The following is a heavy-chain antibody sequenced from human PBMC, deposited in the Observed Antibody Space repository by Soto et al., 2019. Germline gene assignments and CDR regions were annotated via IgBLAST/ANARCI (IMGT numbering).Heavy chain of an antibody. J-gene: IGHJ6*02. D-gene: IGHD1-7*01. Sequence: SQTRSLSCAGSVDSVASNSAAWNLIRQAPARGLEWLERAYYRSQWDYDSAVAVRSRLTVIPDTSKNPFSLQLNSVTPEDTAVYSCTKQKGDSRNYKSMEAWGQGNTVTVS. CDR3: TKQKGDSRNYKSMEA. V-gene: IGHV6-1*01. CDR1: VDSVASNSAA. CDR2: AYYRSQWDY.